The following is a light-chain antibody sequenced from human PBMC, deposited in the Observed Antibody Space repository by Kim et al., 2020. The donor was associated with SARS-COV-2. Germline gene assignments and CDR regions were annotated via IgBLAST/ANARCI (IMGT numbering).Light chain of an antibody. V-gene: IGKV1-39*01. CDR3: QQSYSTST. CDR1: QSLNTY. J-gene: IGKJ5*01. CDR2: AAS. Sequence: DSQMTQSPSSLSASVGDRVTITCRTSQSLNTYLNWYQQKPGKAPKLLIYAASTLQNGVPSRFSGNGSGTDFTLTISSLEPEDFATYYRQQSYSTSTFGQGTQLEIK.